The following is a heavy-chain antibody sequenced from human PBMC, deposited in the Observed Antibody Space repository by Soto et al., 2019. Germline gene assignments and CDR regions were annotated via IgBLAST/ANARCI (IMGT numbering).Heavy chain of an antibody. V-gene: IGHV4-31*03. Sequence: SETLSLTCTVSGGSISSGGYYWSWIRQHPGKGLEWIGYIYYSGSTYYNPSLKSRVTISVDTSKNQFSLKLSSVTAADTAVYYCARGGYDNWFDPWGQGTLVTVSS. CDR2: IYYSGST. J-gene: IGHJ5*02. CDR1: GGSISSGGYY. D-gene: IGHD5-12*01. CDR3: ARGGYDNWFDP.